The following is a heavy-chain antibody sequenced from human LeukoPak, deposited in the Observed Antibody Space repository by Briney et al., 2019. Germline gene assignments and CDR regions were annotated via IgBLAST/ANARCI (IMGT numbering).Heavy chain of an antibody. V-gene: IGHV4-38-2*01. CDR1: GYSISIAYY. D-gene: IGHD3-3*01. Sequence: PSETLSLTCAVSGYSISIAYYWGWIRQPPGKGLEWIGRIFRGGSTSYNPSLMSRLTMSMDTSKNQFSLQLTSVTAADMAVYYCARYDSRGSGSTQLEYWGQGILVTISS. CDR2: IFRGGST. CDR3: ARYDSRGSGSTQLEY. J-gene: IGHJ4*02.